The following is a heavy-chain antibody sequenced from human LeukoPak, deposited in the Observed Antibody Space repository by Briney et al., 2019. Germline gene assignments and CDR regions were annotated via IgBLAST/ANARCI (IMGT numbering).Heavy chain of an antibody. D-gene: IGHD3-16*01. Sequence: GGSLRLSCAASGFTVSSNYMSWVRQAPGKGLEWVSVIYSGGSTYYADSVKGRFTISRDNSKNTLFLQMNSLRADDTAVYYCARDRYYVPDYWGQGTLVTVSS. J-gene: IGHJ4*02. CDR1: GFTVSSNY. CDR2: IYSGGST. CDR3: ARDRYYVPDY. V-gene: IGHV3-53*01.